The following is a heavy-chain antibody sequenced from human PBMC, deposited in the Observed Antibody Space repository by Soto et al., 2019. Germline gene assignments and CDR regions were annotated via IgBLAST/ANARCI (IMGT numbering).Heavy chain of an antibody. D-gene: IGHD2-8*02. J-gene: IGHJ4*02. CDR3: ARHFCTGGPCYFDY. V-gene: IGHV4-39*01. CDR2: IDHSGDT. Sequence: SETLSLTCTVSGGSISSRGYYCGWIRQPPGKGLEWIGSIDHSGDTYYNPSLRSRVTISVGTSKNQFSLNLKSVNAADTAVYYCARHFCTGGPCYFDYWGQGTLVTVSS. CDR1: GGSISSRGYY.